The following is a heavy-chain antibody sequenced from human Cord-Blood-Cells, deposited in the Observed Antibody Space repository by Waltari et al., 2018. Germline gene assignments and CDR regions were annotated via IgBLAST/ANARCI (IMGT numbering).Heavy chain of an antibody. CDR3: AREVVAGTGSDY. CDR1: GYTFTGYY. D-gene: IGHD6-19*01. CDR2: INPNSGGT. V-gene: IGHV1-2*02. J-gene: IGHJ4*02. Sequence: QVQLVQSGAEVKKPVASVKVSCKASGYTFTGYYMYWVRQAPGQGLEWMGWINPNSGGTNYAQKFQGRVTMTRDKSISTAYMELSRLRSDDTAVYYCAREVVAGTGSDYWGQGTLVTVSS.